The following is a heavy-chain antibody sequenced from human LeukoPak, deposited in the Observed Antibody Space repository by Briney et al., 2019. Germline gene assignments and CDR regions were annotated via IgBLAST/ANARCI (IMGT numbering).Heavy chain of an antibody. CDR3: AKDGGSGSYYGDYYYYMDV. D-gene: IGHD3-10*01. CDR1: GFTFSSYG. Sequence: GGTLRLSCAASGFTFSSYGMHWVRQAPGKGLEWVAFIRYDGSNKYYADSVKGRFTISRDNSKNTLYLQMNSLRAEDTAVYYCAKDGGSGSYYGDYYYYMDVWGKGTTVTISS. CDR2: IRYDGSNK. V-gene: IGHV3-30*02. J-gene: IGHJ6*03.